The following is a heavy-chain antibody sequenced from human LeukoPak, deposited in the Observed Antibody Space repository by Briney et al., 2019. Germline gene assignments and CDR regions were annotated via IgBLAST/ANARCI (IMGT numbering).Heavy chain of an antibody. CDR1: GFTFSSYG. Sequence: GGSLRLSCAASGFTFSSYGMHWVRQAPGKGLESVALIFYDGSHNYYAASVKGRFTISRDNSKNTLYLQMNSLRAEDTAVYYCAGGTYALDFWGQGTLVTVSS. D-gene: IGHD4-17*01. CDR2: IFYDGSHN. V-gene: IGHV3-33*01. CDR3: AGGTYALDF. J-gene: IGHJ4*02.